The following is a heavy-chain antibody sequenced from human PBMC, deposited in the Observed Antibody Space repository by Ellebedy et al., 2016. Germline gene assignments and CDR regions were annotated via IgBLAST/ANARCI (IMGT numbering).Heavy chain of an antibody. CDR1: GFTFSSYA. Sequence: GESLKISCAASGFTFSSYAMHWVRQAPGKGLEWVSAISGSGGSTYYADSVKGRFTISRDNSKNTLYLQMNSLRAEDTAVYYCAKLEGSLWFGELIFWGQGTLVTVSS. CDR3: AKLEGSLWFGELIF. J-gene: IGHJ4*02. V-gene: IGHV3-23*01. D-gene: IGHD3-10*01. CDR2: ISGSGGST.